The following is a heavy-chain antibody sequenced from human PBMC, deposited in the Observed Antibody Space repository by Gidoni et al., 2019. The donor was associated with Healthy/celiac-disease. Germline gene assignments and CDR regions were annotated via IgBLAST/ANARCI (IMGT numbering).Heavy chain of an antibody. CDR3: ARAKTFCSGGSCYLRYYYYGVDV. D-gene: IGHD2-15*01. CDR2: IIPILGIA. J-gene: IGHJ6*02. CDR1: GGTFSSYT. V-gene: IGHV1-69*02. Sequence: QVQLVQSGAEVKKPGSSVMVSCKASGGTFSSYTISRVRQAPGQGLEWMGRIIPILGIANYAQKFQGRVTITADKSTSTAYMELSSLRSEDTAVYYCARAKTFCSGGSCYLRYYYYGVDVWGQGTTVTVSS.